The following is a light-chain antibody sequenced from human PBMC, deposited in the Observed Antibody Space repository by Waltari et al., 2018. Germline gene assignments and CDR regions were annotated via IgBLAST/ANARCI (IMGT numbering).Light chain of an antibody. CDR2: GAS. J-gene: IGKJ1*01. CDR1: QSVSSN. Sequence: EIVMTQSPVTLSVSPGERATLPCRASQSVSSNLAWYQQKPGQAPRLLIYGASTRATGIPARFSGSGSGTEFTLTISSLQSEDFAVYYCQQYNNWPPPTFGQGTKVEIK. CDR3: QQYNNWPPPT. V-gene: IGKV3D-15*01.